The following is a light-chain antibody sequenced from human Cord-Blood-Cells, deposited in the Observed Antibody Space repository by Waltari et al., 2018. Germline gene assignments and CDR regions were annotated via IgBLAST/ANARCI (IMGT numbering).Light chain of an antibody. CDR3: SSYTSSSTLV. Sequence: QSALTQPASVSGSPGQSITISCTGTSSDVGGYNYVSWYQQHPGKAPKLMIYDDSNRPSGISNRFSGPKTGNTTSLTISGLQAEDEANYYCSSYTSSSTLVFGGGTKLTVL. CDR2: DDS. J-gene: IGLJ2*01. CDR1: SSDVGGYNY. V-gene: IGLV2-14*01.